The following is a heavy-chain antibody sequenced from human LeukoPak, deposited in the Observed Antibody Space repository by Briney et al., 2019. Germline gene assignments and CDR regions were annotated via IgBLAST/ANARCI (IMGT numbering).Heavy chain of an antibody. D-gene: IGHD5-12*01. V-gene: IGHV4-59*11. CDR3: ARDLISEYRRSHSHFDP. J-gene: IGHJ5*02. CDR2: IYYRGST. Sequence: SETLSLTCTVSGGSISGHYWSWIRQPPGKGLEWIGYIYYRGSTSYNPSLKSRVTISVDTSKNQFSLDLSSVTAADTAVYYCARDLISEYRRSHSHFDPWGQGTLVTVSS. CDR1: GGSISGHY.